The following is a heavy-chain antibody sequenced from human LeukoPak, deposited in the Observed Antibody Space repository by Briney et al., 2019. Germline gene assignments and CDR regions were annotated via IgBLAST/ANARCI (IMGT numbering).Heavy chain of an antibody. CDR2: ISGSGGSI. V-gene: IGHV3-23*01. CDR1: GFTFSSYV. Sequence: GGSLRLSCAASGFTFSSYVMSWVSQAPGKRLEWVSAISGSGGSIYYADSVKGRSTISRDNSKDTLYLQMNSLRAEDTAVYYCAKGYSSGWYDADFDSWGQGTLVTVSS. D-gene: IGHD6-19*01. J-gene: IGHJ4*02. CDR3: AKGYSSGWYDADFDS.